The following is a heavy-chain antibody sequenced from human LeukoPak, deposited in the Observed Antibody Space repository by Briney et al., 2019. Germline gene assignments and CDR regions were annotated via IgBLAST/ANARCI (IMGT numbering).Heavy chain of an antibody. CDR2: ISYDGSNK. J-gene: IGHJ3*01. D-gene: IGHD3-10*02. CDR3: AKVGMFQLLYDAFDV. Sequence: GRSLRLSCAASGFTFSSYAMHWVRQAPGKGLEWVAVISYDGSNKYYADSVKGRFTISRDNFKNMLYLEMSSLRAEDTALYYCAKVGMFQLLYDAFDVWGQGTTVTVSS. V-gene: IGHV3-30-3*01. CDR1: GFTFSSYA.